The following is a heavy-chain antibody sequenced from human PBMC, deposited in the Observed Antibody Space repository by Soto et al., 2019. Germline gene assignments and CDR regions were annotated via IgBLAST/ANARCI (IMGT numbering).Heavy chain of an antibody. V-gene: IGHV1-69*13. CDR1: GGTFSSYA. J-gene: IGHJ6*02. Sequence: SVKVSCKASGGTFSSYAISWVRQAPGQGLEWMGGIIPIFGTANYAQKFQGRVTITADESTSTAYMELSSLRSEDTAVYYCASRKYSSAYYYYGMDVWGQGTTVTVPS. D-gene: IGHD6-25*01. CDR2: IIPIFGTA. CDR3: ASRKYSSAYYYYGMDV.